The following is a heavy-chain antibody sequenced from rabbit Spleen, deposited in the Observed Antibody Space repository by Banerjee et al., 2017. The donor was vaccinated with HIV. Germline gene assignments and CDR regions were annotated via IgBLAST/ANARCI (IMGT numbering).Heavy chain of an antibody. J-gene: IGHJ4*01. CDR1: GFSFSNKAV. CDR2: IYPDSSGST. CDR3: ARDLAGVIGWNFNL. V-gene: IGHV1S45*01. D-gene: IGHD4-1*01. Sequence: QEQLVESGGGLVKPEGSLKLSCTASGFSFSNKAVMCWVRQAPGKGLECGACIYPDSSGSTYYANWARGRLTISKASSTTVTLQMTSLTAADTATYFCARDLAGVIGWNFNLWGPGTLVTVS.